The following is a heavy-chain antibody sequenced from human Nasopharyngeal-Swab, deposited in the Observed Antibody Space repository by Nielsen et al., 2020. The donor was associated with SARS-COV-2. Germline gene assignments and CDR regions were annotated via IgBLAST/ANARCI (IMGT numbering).Heavy chain of an antibody. CDR2: ISVYNADT. CDR1: GYSFRSYG. D-gene: IGHD3-3*01. CDR3: ARDIEEWLVVPSLSFDF. J-gene: IGHJ4*02. V-gene: IGHV1-18*01. Sequence: ASVKVPCKASGYSFRSYGINWVRQAPGQGLEWMGWISVYNADTNYAQKLQGRVSMTTDTSTSTAYMELRSLRSDDTAVYYCARDIEEWLVVPSLSFDFWGQGTLVTVSS.